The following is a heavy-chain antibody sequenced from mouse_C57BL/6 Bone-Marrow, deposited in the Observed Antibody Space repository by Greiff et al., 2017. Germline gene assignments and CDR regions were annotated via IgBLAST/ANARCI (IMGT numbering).Heavy chain of an antibody. Sequence: QVQLQQSGAELVRPGTSVKVSCKASGYAFTNYLIEWVKQRPGQGLEWIGVINPGSGGTNYNEKFKGKATLTADKSSSTAYMQLSSRTSEDSAVYFCARNTWVAYWGQGTLVTVSA. CDR1: GYAFTNYL. CDR3: ARNTWVAY. CDR2: INPGSGGT. J-gene: IGHJ3*01. V-gene: IGHV1-54*01.